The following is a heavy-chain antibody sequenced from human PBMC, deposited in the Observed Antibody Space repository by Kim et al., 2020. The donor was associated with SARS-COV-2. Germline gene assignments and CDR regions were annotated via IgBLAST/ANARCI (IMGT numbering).Heavy chain of an antibody. D-gene: IGHD3-10*01. CDR3: ARGGNLTAFADY. Sequence: GGSLRLSCAASGFPFSAFYMTWIRQAPGKGMEWVSSITSGGETFYYADSVKGRFTISRANADNSVHLQMSSRRVEDTAIYYCARGGNLTAFADYWGQGT. V-gene: IGHV3-11*01. CDR1: GFPFSAFY. CDR2: ITSGGETF. J-gene: IGHJ4*02.